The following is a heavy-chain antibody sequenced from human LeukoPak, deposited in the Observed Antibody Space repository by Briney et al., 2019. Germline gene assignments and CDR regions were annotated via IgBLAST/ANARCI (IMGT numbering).Heavy chain of an antibody. CDR3: ARLYSYYDFWSGYFNWFDP. CDR2: IYHSGST. Sequence: PSETLSLTCAVSGYSISSGYYWGWIRQPPGKGLEWIGSIYHSGSTYYNPSLKSRVTISVDTSKNQFSLKLSSVTAADTAVYYCARLYSYYDFWSGYFNWFDPWGQGTLVTVSP. CDR1: GYSISSGYY. D-gene: IGHD3-3*01. V-gene: IGHV4-38-2*01. J-gene: IGHJ5*02.